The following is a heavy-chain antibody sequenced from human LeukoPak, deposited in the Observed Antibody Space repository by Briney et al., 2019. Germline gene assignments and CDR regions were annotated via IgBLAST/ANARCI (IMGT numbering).Heavy chain of an antibody. Sequence: GGSLRLSCAVSGFTFSSYSMNWVRQAPGKGLEWVSSISSSSSYIYYADSVKGRFTISRDNAKNSLYLQMNSLRAEDTAVYYCARLYSSSWYSAFDIWGQGTMVTVSS. CDR3: ARLYSSSWYSAFDI. D-gene: IGHD6-13*01. V-gene: IGHV3-21*01. CDR2: ISSSSSYI. CDR1: GFTFSSYS. J-gene: IGHJ3*02.